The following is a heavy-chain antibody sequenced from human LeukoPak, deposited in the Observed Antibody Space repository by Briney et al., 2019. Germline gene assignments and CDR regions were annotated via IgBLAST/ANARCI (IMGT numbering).Heavy chain of an antibody. CDR2: IYYSGST. Sequence: SETLSLTCTVSGGSISSYYWSWIRQPPGKGLEWVGYIYYSGSTNYNPSLKSRVTISVDTSKNQFSLKLSSVTAADTAVYYCARDGPREGYSSGWYFYYYYMDVWGKGTTVTVSS. D-gene: IGHD6-19*01. CDR1: GGSISSYY. J-gene: IGHJ6*03. V-gene: IGHV4-59*12. CDR3: ARDGPREGYSSGWYFYYYYMDV.